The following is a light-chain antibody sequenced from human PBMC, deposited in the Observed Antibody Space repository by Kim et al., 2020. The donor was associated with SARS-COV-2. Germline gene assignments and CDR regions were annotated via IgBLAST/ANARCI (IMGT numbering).Light chain of an antibody. Sequence: SLSPKEIATLSCRASQSVNNYLASYQQNPGQAPRLLIYDVSYRATGIPTRFSGSGYGTDFTLTISSLEPEDFAVYYCQRSSWPITFGQGTRLEIK. V-gene: IGKV3-11*01. CDR1: QSVNNY. CDR3: QRSSWPIT. J-gene: IGKJ5*01. CDR2: DVS.